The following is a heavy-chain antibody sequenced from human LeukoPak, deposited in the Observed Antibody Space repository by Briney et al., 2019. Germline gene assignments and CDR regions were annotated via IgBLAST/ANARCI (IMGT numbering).Heavy chain of an antibody. D-gene: IGHD2-15*01. CDR1: GGSISSGSYY. J-gene: IGHJ6*03. CDR2: IYTSGNT. V-gene: IGHV4-61*02. CDR3: VRGIVVVAQLGYYFYYMDV. Sequence: PSETLSLTCTVSGGSISSGSYYWSWLRQPAGKGLEWIGRIYTSGNTNYNPSLKSRVTISVDTSKNQFSLKLSSVTAADTAVYYCVRGIVVVAQLGYYFYYMDVWGKGTTVTISS.